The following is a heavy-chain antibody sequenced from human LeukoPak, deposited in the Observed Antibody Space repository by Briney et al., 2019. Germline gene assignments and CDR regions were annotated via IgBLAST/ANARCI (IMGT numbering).Heavy chain of an antibody. CDR3: ARAEQLVRGAFDI. Sequence: SETLSLTCTVSGGSISSYYWSWIRQPPGKGLEWIGYIYYSGSTYYNPSLKSRVTISVDTSKNQFSLKLSSVTAADTAVYYCARAEQLVRGAFDIWGQGTMVTVSS. CDR1: GGSISSYY. D-gene: IGHD6-13*01. J-gene: IGHJ3*02. CDR2: IYYSGST. V-gene: IGHV4-30-4*08.